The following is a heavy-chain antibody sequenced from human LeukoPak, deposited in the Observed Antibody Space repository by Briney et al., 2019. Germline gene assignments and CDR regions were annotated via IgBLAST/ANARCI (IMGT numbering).Heavy chain of an antibody. J-gene: IGHJ4*02. Sequence: PGGSLRLSCAASGFTFTSYGMNWVRQAPGKGLEWVSSISSTSNYIYDADSVKGRFTISRDNAKNSLFLQMNSLRAEDTAIYYCARDKFLFYYGSGSPPPPDYWGQGTLVTVSS. D-gene: IGHD3-10*01. CDR3: ARDKFLFYYGSGSPPPPDY. CDR1: GFTFTSYG. V-gene: IGHV3-21*01. CDR2: ISSTSNYI.